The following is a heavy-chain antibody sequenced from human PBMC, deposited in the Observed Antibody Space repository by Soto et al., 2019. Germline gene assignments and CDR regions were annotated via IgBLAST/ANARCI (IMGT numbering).Heavy chain of an antibody. CDR1: GXTFASYA. D-gene: IGHD7-27*01. CDR2: INAGNGNT. CDR3: ARSKLGGSLYYFDY. J-gene: IGHJ4*02. V-gene: IGHV1-3*01. Sequence: ASVKVSCKGSGXTFASYAMHLGRQGPGQRLEWMGWINAGNGNTKYSQKFQGRVTITRDTSASTAYMELSSLRSEDTAVYYCARSKLGGSLYYFDYWGQGTLVTVSS.